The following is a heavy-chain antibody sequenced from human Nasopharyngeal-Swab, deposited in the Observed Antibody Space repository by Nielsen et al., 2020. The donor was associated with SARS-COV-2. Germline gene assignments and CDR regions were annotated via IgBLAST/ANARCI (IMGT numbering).Heavy chain of an antibody. CDR2: ISGSGVRK. D-gene: IGHD2-21*01. Sequence: ARTLRLSCAASGFTFSNYAMNWVRQAPGNGLEWVSSISGSGVRKYYADSVKGRFTISRDNSKPTLYLQIHNLRAEDTAVYYCATPGTRCRGETCNMWVFDYWGQGTLVTVSS. CDR1: GFTFSNYA. V-gene: IGHV3-23*01. CDR3: ATPGTRCRGETCNMWVFDY. J-gene: IGHJ4*02.